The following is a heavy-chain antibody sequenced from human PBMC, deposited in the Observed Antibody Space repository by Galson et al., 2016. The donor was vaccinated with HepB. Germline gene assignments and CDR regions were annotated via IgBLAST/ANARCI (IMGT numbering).Heavy chain of an antibody. CDR1: GYTFTSYA. V-gene: IGHV1-3*01. CDR2: FNDGNGNT. CDR3: ARGFPSATIDY. D-gene: IGHD2-2*01. Sequence: SVKVSCKASGYTFTSYAMHWVRQTPGQRLEWMGWFNDGNGNTKYSQKFQGRVIITRDTSASTAYTELSSLRSEDTAVYFCARGFPSATIDYWGQGTLVTVSS. J-gene: IGHJ4*02.